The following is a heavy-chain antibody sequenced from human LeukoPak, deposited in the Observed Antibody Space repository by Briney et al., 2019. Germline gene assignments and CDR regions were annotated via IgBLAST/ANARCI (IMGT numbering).Heavy chain of an antibody. CDR1: GYTFTSYD. CDR2: MNPNSGNT. Sequence: ASVEVSCKPSGYTFTSYDINGVRQAARQRLKGRGWMNPNSGNTGYAQKLKGRVTMPRNTSISTAYMELRSLRSEDTAVYYCARRWNYYYDSSGYYDAFDIWGQGTMVTVSS. D-gene: IGHD3-22*01. V-gene: IGHV1-8*01. CDR3: ARRWNYYYDSSGYYDAFDI. J-gene: IGHJ3*02.